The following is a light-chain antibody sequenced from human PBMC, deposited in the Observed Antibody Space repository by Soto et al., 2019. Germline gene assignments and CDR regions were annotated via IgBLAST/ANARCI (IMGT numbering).Light chain of an antibody. Sequence: DIQMTQSPSSLSASVGDRVTITCRASQSSSTYLSWFQQKPGKAPKLLIYSASTLQSGVPSRFSGSGSGTDFTLTISRLQPEDFATYHCQQSYSTPWTFGQGTKVEVK. J-gene: IGKJ1*01. CDR2: SAS. CDR3: QQSYSTPWT. V-gene: IGKV1-39*01. CDR1: QSSSTY.